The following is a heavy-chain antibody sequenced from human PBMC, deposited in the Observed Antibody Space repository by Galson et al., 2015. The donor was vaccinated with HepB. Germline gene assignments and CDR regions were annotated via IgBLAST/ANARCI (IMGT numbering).Heavy chain of an antibody. V-gene: IGHV3-21*01. J-gene: IGHJ6*02. CDR1: GFTFSIYS. CDR3: ARWGYNRWEVYNYYHYYGMDV. CDR2: ISSNSSYI. D-gene: IGHD6-13*01. Sequence: SLRLSCAASGFTFSIYSMDWVRQAPGKGLEWVSSISSNSSYIYYADSVRGRFTISRDNAKKSLYLQMNSLKVEDTAVYYCARWGYNRWEVYNYYHYYGMDVWGQGTTVTVSS.